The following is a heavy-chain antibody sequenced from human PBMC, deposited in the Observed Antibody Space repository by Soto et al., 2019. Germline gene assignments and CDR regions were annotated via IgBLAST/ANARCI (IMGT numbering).Heavy chain of an antibody. CDR1: GFSFSSYA. CDR3: AKVRVPYELWYFDL. J-gene: IGHJ2*01. Sequence: EVQLLGSGGGLVQPGGSLRLSCAAPGFSFSSYAMSWVRQAPGKGLEWVSAISGSGGSTYYADSVKGRFTISRDNSKNTLYLQMNSLRAEDTAVYYCAKVRVPYELWYFDLWGRGTLVTVSS. CDR2: ISGSGGST. V-gene: IGHV3-23*01. D-gene: IGHD3-22*01.